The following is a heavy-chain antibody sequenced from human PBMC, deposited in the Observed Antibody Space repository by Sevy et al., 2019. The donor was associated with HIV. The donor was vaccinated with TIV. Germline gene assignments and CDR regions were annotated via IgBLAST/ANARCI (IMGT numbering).Heavy chain of an antibody. V-gene: IGHV1-8*01. D-gene: IGHD6-13*01. Sequence: ASVKVSCKASGYTVTSYDINWVRQATGQGLEWMGWRNPNSGNTGYAQKFQGRVTMTRNTSISTAYMELSSLRSEDTAVYYCARAGYSSSWYATYYYYYGMDVWGQWTTVTVSS. J-gene: IGHJ6*02. CDR3: ARAGYSSSWYATYYYYYGMDV. CDR1: GYTVTSYD. CDR2: RNPNSGNT.